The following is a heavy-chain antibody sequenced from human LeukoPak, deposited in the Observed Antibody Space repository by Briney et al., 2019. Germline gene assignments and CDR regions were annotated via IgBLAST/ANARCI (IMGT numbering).Heavy chain of an antibody. CDR2: ISAYNGNT. D-gene: IGHD3-22*01. CDR1: GYTFTSYG. V-gene: IGHV1-18*01. Sequence: GASVTVSCKASGYTFTSYGISWVRQAPGQGLEWMGWISAYNGNTNYAQKLQGRVTMTTDTSTSTAYMELRSLRSDDTAVYYCVYSSGTLGYFDYWGQGTLVTVSS. CDR3: VYSSGTLGYFDY. J-gene: IGHJ4*02.